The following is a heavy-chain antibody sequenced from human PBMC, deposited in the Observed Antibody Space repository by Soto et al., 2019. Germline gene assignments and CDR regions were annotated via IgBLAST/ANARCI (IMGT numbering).Heavy chain of an antibody. CDR1: VFTFSRYW. D-gene: IGHD6-25*01. V-gene: IGHV3-7*03. CDR2: IKQDGSEK. Sequence: PGASLRLSCEAPVFTFSRYWMSWFRQAPGKGLEWVANIKQDGSEKYYVDSVKGRFTISRDNAKNSLYLQMNSLRADDTAVYYCARVGLSAAHFDYWGQGAPVTVSS. CDR3: ARVGLSAAHFDY. J-gene: IGHJ4*02.